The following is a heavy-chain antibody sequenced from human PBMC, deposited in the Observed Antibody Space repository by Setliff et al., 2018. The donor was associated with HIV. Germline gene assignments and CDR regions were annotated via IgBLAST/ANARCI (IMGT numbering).Heavy chain of an antibody. Sequence: SETLSLTCAVYGGTFSNYYWSWIRQPPGKGLQWIGEINHYGATYYNPSLRGRVTISTDTSKNQFSLTLTSVTAADTAVYYCAGGKDTSSYSPSHYYYMDVWGKGTTVTVSS. CDR2: INHYGAT. CDR1: GGTFSNYY. V-gene: IGHV4-34*01. CDR3: AGGKDTSSYSPSHYYYMDV. D-gene: IGHD2-2*01. J-gene: IGHJ6*03.